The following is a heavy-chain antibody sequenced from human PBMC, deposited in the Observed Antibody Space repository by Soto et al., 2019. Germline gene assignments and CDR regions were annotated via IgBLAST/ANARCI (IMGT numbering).Heavy chain of an antibody. J-gene: IGHJ4*02. CDR1: GFTVSSNY. V-gene: IGHV3-66*01. D-gene: IGHD6-19*01. CDR3: ARMDIEGSGWFSYYFDY. CDR2: IYSGGST. Sequence: GGSLRLSCAASGFTVSSNYMSWVRQAPGKGLEWVSVIYSGGSTYYADSVKGRFTISRDNSKNTLYLQMNSLRAEDTAVYYCARMDIEGSGWFSYYFDYWGQGTLVTVSS.